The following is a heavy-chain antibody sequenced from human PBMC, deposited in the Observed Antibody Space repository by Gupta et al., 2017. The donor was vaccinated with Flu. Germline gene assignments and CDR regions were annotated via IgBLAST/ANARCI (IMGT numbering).Heavy chain of an antibody. J-gene: IGHJ6*03. D-gene: IGHD6-6*01. CDR3: ARVGRGQLVIRKYYYYYYMDV. Sequence: QVQLVKSGAEVKKPGSSVQVSCKASGGPFSSSAISWVRQAPGQGLDGMGVIIPIFGTANYAQKCQGRVTSTADESTSTAYMELSSLRSEDTAVYYCARVGRGQLVIRKYYYYYYMDVWGKGTTVTVSS. V-gene: IGHV1-69*01. CDR2: IIPIFGTA. CDR1: GGPFSSSA.